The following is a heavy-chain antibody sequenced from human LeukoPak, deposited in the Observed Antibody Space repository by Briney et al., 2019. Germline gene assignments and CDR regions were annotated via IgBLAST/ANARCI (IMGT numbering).Heavy chain of an antibody. V-gene: IGHV1-69*01. CDR1: GGTFSSYA. CDR2: IIPIFGTA. D-gene: IGHD2-2*01. J-gene: IGHJ1*01. CDR3: ASLYCSSTSCYFGYFQH. Sequence: SVKVSCKASGGTFSSYAISWVRQAPGQGLEWMGGIIPIFGTANYAQKFQGRATITADESTSTAYMELSSLRSEDTAVYYCASLYCSSTSCYFGYFQHWGQGTLVTVSS.